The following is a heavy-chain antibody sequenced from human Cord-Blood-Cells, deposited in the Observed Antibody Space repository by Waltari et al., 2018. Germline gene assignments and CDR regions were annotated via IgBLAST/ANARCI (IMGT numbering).Heavy chain of an antibody. D-gene: IGHD2-15*01. CDR1: GGSISSGGYS. CDR2: IYHSGST. J-gene: IGHJ5*02. CDR3: ARGVVVAANNWFDP. Sequence: LQESGSGLVKPSQTLSLTCAVSGGSISSGGYSWSLIRQPPGKGLEWIGYIYHSGSTYYNPSLKSRVTISVDRSKNQFSLKLSSVTAADTAVYYCARGVVVAANNWFDPWGQGTLVTVSS. V-gene: IGHV4-30-2*01.